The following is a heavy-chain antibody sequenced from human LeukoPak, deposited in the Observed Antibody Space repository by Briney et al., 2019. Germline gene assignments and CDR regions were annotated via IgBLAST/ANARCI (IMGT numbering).Heavy chain of an antibody. Sequence: PGGSLRLSCGASGFTFSSYAMSWVRQAPGKGLEWVSGISGSDGYTYYADSVKGRFTISRDNSENTLYLQMNSLRGEDTAVYYCARDGYSGSYYRLYYFFMDVWGKGTTVTVSS. D-gene: IGHD1-26*01. CDR1: GFTFSSYA. CDR2: ISGSDGYT. V-gene: IGHV3-23*01. CDR3: ARDGYSGSYYRLYYFFMDV. J-gene: IGHJ6*03.